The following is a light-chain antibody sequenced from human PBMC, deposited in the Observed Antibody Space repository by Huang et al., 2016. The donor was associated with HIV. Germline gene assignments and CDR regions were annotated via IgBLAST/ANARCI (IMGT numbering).Light chain of an antibody. J-gene: IGKJ4*01. CDR2: GAS. CDR3: QQDGSSPLT. CDR1: QSVRSSS. V-gene: IGKV3-20*01. Sequence: EIVLTQSPGTLSLSPGERATLSCRASQSVRSSSLAWYQQKPGQSPRLLSFGASNRATGIPDRFSGSGSATDFTLTISRLEPEDFAVYYCQQDGSSPLTFGGGTKVEIK.